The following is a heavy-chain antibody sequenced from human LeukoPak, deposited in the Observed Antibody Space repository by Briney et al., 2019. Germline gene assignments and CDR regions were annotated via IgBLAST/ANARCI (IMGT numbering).Heavy chain of an antibody. CDR2: IKQDGSEK. D-gene: IGHD6-19*01. V-gene: IGHV3-7*03. CDR3: TRSSGWYNYFDY. J-gene: IGHJ4*02. Sequence: PGGSLRLSCAASGFTFSSYWMSWVRQAPGKGLEWVANIKQDGSEKYYVDSVKGRFTISRDNAKNSLYLQMNSLRAEDMAFYYCTRSSGWYNYFDYWGQGTLVTVSS. CDR1: GFTFSSYW.